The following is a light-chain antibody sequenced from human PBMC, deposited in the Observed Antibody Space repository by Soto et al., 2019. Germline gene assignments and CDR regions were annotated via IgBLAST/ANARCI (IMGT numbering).Light chain of an antibody. Sequence: EIVLTQSPGTLSLSPGERATLSCRASQSVSSSYLAWYQQKPGQAPRLLIYGASSRATAIPDRFSGSGSGTDFTLTISRLEPDDFAVYYCQQYGSPPYTFGQGTKLLIK. CDR3: QQYGSPPYT. V-gene: IGKV3-20*01. CDR2: GAS. CDR1: QSVSSSY. J-gene: IGKJ2*01.